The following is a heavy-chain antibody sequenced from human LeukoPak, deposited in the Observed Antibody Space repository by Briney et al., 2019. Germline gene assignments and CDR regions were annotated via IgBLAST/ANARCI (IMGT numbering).Heavy chain of an antibody. V-gene: IGHV1-18*01. Sequence: ASVKVSCKASGYTFTSYGISWVRQAPGQGLEWMGWISAYNGNTNYAQKLQGRVAMTTDTSTSTAYMELRSLRSDDTAMYYCARANGYYYGSGDKYYFDYWGQGTLVTVSS. D-gene: IGHD3-10*01. CDR3: ARANGYYYGSGDKYYFDY. J-gene: IGHJ4*02. CDR2: ISAYNGNT. CDR1: GYTFTSYG.